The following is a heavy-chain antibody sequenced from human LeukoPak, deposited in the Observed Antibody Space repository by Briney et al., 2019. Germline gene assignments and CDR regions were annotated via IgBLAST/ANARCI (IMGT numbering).Heavy chain of an antibody. J-gene: IGHJ4*02. CDR1: GFTFSGSA. CDR3: TITWIHEWPQFDY. V-gene: IGHV3-73*01. CDR2: IRSKANSYAT. Sequence: GGSLRLSCAASGFTFSGSAMHWVRQASGKGLEWVGRIRSKANSYATAYAASVKGRFTISRDDSKNTAYLQMNSLKTEDTAVYYCTITWIHEWPQFDYWGQGTLVTVSS. D-gene: IGHD5-18*01.